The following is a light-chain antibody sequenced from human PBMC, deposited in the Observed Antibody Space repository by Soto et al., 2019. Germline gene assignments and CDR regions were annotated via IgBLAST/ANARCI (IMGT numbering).Light chain of an antibody. Sequence: EIVMTQSPATLSMSPGERPTLSCRASQSISSNLAWYQQKPGQAPRLLIYGASNRATGIPARFSGGGSETEFTLTISSLQSEDFAVYYCQQYDNWPPTYTFGQGTKLEIK. CDR3: QQYDNWPPTYT. J-gene: IGKJ2*01. V-gene: IGKV3-15*01. CDR2: GAS. CDR1: QSISSN.